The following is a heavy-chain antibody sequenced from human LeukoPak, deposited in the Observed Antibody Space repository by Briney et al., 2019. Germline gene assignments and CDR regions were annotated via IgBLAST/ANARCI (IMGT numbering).Heavy chain of an antibody. J-gene: IGHJ6*03. Sequence: GGSLRLSCVVSGSTFSSYSMNWVRQPPGKGLEWVSYISSINTIYYADSVKGRFTISRDNGKNSPYLQMNSLRAEDTAVYYCARDITVTTRYYYYYMDVWGKGTTVTISS. CDR3: ARDITVTTRYYYYYMDV. D-gene: IGHD4-17*01. V-gene: IGHV3-48*01. CDR2: ISSINTI. CDR1: GSTFSSYS.